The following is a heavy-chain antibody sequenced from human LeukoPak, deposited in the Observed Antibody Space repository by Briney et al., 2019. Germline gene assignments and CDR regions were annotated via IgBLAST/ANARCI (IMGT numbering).Heavy chain of an antibody. CDR1: GGSISSSSYY. D-gene: IGHD6-19*01. J-gene: IGHJ4*02. CDR3: ARHIREYRSGWYGFGY. V-gene: IGHV4-39*01. Sequence: SETLSLTCTVSGGSISSSSYYWGWIRQPPGEGLEWIGSMYNGGSTYYNPSLKSRVTISVDMSKNQFSLKLSSVTAADTAVYYCARHIREYRSGWYGFGYWGQGTLVTVSS. CDR2: MYNGGST.